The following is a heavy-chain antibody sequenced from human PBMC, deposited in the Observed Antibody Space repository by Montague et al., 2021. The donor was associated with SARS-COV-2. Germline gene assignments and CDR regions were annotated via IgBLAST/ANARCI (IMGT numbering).Heavy chain of an antibody. CDR1: GGSINSRTYY. Sequence: SETLSLTCIVSGGSINSRTYYWAWIRQPPGKGLEWFATIYYRGARWSXXXVGRRVTISADTSRNQFNLKLTSVTAADMGLYYCARGSRQWLVRPPHYYYFDYWGQGTLVTVSS. V-gene: IGHV4-39*01. CDR3: ARGSRQWLVRPPHYYYFDY. CDR2: IYYRGAR. J-gene: IGHJ4*02. D-gene: IGHD6-19*01.